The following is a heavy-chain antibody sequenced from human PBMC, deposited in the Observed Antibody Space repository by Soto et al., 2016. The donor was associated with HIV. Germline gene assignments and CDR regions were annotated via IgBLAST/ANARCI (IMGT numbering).Heavy chain of an antibody. V-gene: IGHV3-15*01. CDR2: IKSKSDGGTT. J-gene: IGHJ6*02. CDR3: TTGDPWYYYDNNNFQRDV. CDR1: GFTFSNAW. Sequence: EVQLVESGGGLVKPGGSLRLSCAASGFTFSNAWMSWVRQAPGKGLKWVGHIKSKSDGGTTDYAAPVKGRFTISRDDSKNTLYLQMNSLKIEDTAVYYCTTGDPWYYYDNNNFQRDVWGQGTTVTVSS. D-gene: IGHD3-22*01.